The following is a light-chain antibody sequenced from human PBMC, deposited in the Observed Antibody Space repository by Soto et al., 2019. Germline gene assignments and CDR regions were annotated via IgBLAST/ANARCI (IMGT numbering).Light chain of an antibody. CDR3: CSYAGSSSNWV. CDR1: SSDVGSYNL. Sequence: QSALTQPASVSGSPGQSITISCTGTSSDVGSYNLVSWYQQHPGKAPKLMIYEVSKRPSGVSNRFSGSKSGNTASLTISGLQAEDEADYYCCSYAGSSSNWVLGGGTKLTVL. J-gene: IGLJ3*02. CDR2: EVS. V-gene: IGLV2-23*02.